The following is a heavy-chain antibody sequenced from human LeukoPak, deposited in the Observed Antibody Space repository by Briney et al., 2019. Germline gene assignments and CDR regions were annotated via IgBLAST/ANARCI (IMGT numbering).Heavy chain of an antibody. V-gene: IGHV4-30-2*01. J-gene: IGHJ3*02. Sequence: SETLSLTCTVSGGSISSGGYYWSWIRQPPGKGLEWIGYIYHSGSTYYNPSLKSRVTISVDRSKNQFSLKLSSVTAADTAVYYCARESQYSSTSPAFDIWGQGTMVTVSS. CDR1: GGSISSGGYY. D-gene: IGHD6-19*01. CDR3: ARESQYSSTSPAFDI. CDR2: IYHSGST.